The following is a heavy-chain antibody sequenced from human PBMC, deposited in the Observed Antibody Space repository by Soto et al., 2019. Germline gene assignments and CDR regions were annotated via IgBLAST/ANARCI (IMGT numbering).Heavy chain of an antibody. CDR2: ISYDGSNK. V-gene: IGHV3-30*18. J-gene: IGHJ6*02. Sequence: SLRLSCAASKFTFSSYGMHWVRQAPGKGLEWVAVISYDGSNKNYADSVKGRFTISRDNSKNTLYLQMNSLRAEDTAVYYCAKILQLGDYAYYYYGMDVWGQGTTVTVSS. CDR3: AKILQLGDYAYYYYGMDV. D-gene: IGHD4-17*01. CDR1: KFTFSSYG.